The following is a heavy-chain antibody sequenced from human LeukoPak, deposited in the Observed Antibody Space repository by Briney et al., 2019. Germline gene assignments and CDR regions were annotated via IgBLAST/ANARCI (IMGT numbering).Heavy chain of an antibody. Sequence: ASVKVSCKASGGTFSSYAISWVRQAPGQGLEWMGWISAYNGNTNYAQKLQGRVTMTTDTSTSTAYMELRSLRSDDTAVYYCARDEENYDFWSGYVYYFDYWGQGTLVTVSS. D-gene: IGHD3-3*01. J-gene: IGHJ4*02. CDR1: GGTFSSYA. CDR3: ARDEENYDFWSGYVYYFDY. CDR2: ISAYNGNT. V-gene: IGHV1-18*01.